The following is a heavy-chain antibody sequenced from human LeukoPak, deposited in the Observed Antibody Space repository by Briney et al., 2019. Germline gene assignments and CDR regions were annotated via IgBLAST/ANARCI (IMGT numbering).Heavy chain of an antibody. D-gene: IGHD2-2*01. V-gene: IGHV4-31*03. CDR1: GGSISSGGYY. CDR3: ARDMRLDV. CDR2: IYYGGST. J-gene: IGHJ6*02. Sequence: PSETLSLTCTVSGGSISSGGYYWSWIRQHPGKGLEWIGYIYYGGSTYYNPSLKSRVTMSVDTSKNQFSLRLSSVTAADTAVYYCARDMRLDVWGQGTTVTVSS.